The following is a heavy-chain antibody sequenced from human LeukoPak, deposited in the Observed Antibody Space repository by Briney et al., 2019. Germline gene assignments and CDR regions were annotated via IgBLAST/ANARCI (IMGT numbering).Heavy chain of an antibody. CDR2: IYPGDSDT. CDR3: ARIEMATIRALRWFDP. D-gene: IGHD5-24*01. CDR1: GYSLTNYW. V-gene: IGHV5-51*01. Sequence: GESLKISCKGSGYSLTNYWFGWVRQMPGKGLEWMGIIYPGDSDTRYSPSFQGQVTISADKSISTAYLQWSSLKASDTAMYYCARIEMATIRALRWFDPWGQGTLVTVSS. J-gene: IGHJ5*02.